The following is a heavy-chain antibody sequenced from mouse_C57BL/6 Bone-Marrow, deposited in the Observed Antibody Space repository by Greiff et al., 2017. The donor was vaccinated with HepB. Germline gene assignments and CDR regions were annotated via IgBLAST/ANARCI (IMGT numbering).Heavy chain of an antibody. D-gene: IGHD2-2*01. CDR3: ARRGVTTSYFDY. CDR2: ISGGGGNT. J-gene: IGHJ2*01. CDR1: GFTFSSYT. Sequence: VQLKESGGGLVKPGGSLKLSCAASGFTFSSYTMSWVRQTPEKRLEWVATISGGGGNTYYPDSVKGRFTISRDNAKNTLYLQMSSLRSEDTALYYCARRGVTTSYFDYWGQGTTLTVSS. V-gene: IGHV5-9*01.